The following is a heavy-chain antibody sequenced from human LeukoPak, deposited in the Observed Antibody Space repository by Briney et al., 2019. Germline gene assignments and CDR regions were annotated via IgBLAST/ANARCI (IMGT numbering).Heavy chain of an antibody. Sequence: GGSLRLSCGASGFTFSSYAMSWVRQAPGKGLEGVSAISGSGGSTYYADSVKGRFTISRDNSKNTLYLQMNRLRAEDTAVYYCVFGGNYYDSSGYQTFDTWGQGTMVTVSS. D-gene: IGHD3-22*01. CDR2: ISGSGGST. CDR3: VFGGNYYDSSGYQTFDT. V-gene: IGHV3-23*01. J-gene: IGHJ3*02. CDR1: GFTFSSYA.